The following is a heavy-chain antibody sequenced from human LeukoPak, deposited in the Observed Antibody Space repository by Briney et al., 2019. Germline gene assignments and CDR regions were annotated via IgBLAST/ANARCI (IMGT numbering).Heavy chain of an antibody. V-gene: IGHV1-18*01. CDR2: ISAYNGNT. D-gene: IGHD6-13*01. CDR1: GYTFTSYT. CDR3: ARDLEAAAAGPRTQLLDY. J-gene: IGHJ4*02. Sequence: ASVKVSCKASGYTFTSYTISWVRQAPGQGLEWMGWISAYNGNTNYAQKFQGRVTMTTDTPTSTAYMELRSLRSDDTAVYYCARDLEAAAAGPRTQLLDYWGQGTLVTVSS.